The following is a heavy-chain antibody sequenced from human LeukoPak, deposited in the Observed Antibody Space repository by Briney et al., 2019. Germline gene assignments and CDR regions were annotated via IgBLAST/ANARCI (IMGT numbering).Heavy chain of an antibody. CDR3: AREVLRDIVVVPAAIGPTSYYYGMDV. Sequence: MSSETLSLTCTVSGGSISSSSYYWGWIRQPPGKGLEWIGSIYYSGSTYYNPSLKSRVTISVDTSKNQFSLKLSSVTAADTAVYYCAREVLRDIVVVPAAIGPTSYYYGMDVWGQGTTVTVSS. CDR2: IYYSGST. D-gene: IGHD2-2*01. V-gene: IGHV4-39*07. J-gene: IGHJ6*02. CDR1: GGSISSSSYY.